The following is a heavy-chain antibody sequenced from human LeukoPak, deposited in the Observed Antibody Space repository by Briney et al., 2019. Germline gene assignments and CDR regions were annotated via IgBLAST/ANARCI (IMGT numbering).Heavy chain of an antibody. J-gene: IGHJ5*02. CDR1: GYSFTNYR. CDR2: IDASDSYT. Sequence: GESLKISCKGSGYSFTNYRISWVRHMPGRGLEWMGWIDASDSYTNYSPSFQGHVTISADKSSSTAYLQWSSLKASDTAIYYCARHVLYSYGPQWWFDPWGQGTLATVSS. D-gene: IGHD5-18*01. V-gene: IGHV5-10-1*01. CDR3: ARHVLYSYGPQWWFDP.